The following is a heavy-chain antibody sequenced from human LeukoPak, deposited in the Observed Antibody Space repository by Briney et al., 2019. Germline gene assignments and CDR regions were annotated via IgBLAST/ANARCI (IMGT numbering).Heavy chain of an antibody. CDR3: AGEYLVVINPLYFDY. V-gene: IGHV1-69*04. Sequence: ASVKVSCKASGGTFSSYAISWVRQAPGQGLEWMGRIIPILGIANYAQKFQRRVTITADKSTSTAYMELSSLRSEDTAVYYCAGEYLVVINPLYFDYWGQGTLVTVSS. D-gene: IGHD3-22*01. CDR2: IIPILGIA. CDR1: GGTFSSYA. J-gene: IGHJ4*02.